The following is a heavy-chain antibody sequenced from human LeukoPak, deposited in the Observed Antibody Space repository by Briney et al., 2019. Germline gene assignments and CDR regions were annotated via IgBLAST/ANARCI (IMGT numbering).Heavy chain of an antibody. D-gene: IGHD6-13*01. CDR1: GFTFSGYS. Sequence: PGGSLRLSCAASGFTFSGYSMNWVRQAPGKGLEWVSSISSSSSYIYYADSVKGRFTISRDNAKNSLYLQMNSLRVEDTAVYSCARDGIAAASRLDTRFDPWGQGTLVTVSS. J-gene: IGHJ5*02. V-gene: IGHV3-21*01. CDR3: ARDGIAAASRLDTRFDP. CDR2: ISSSSSYI.